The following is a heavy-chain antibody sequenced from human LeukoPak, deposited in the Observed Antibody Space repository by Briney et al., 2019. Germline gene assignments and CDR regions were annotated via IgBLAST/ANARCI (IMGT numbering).Heavy chain of an antibody. D-gene: IGHD3-22*01. CDR1: GFTFSSYS. Sequence: GGSLRLSCAASGFTFSSYSMNWVRQAPGKGLEWVSYISSSSSTIYYADSVKGRFTISRDNAKNSLYLQMNSLRAEDTAVYYCARAIVEVMVGRYYYMDVWGKGTTVTVSS. J-gene: IGHJ6*03. V-gene: IGHV3-48*01. CDR3: ARAIVEVMVGRYYYMDV. CDR2: ISSSSSTI.